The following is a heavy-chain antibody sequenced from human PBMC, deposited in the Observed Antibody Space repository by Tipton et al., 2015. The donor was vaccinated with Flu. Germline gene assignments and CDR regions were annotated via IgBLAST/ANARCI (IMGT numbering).Heavy chain of an antibody. D-gene: IGHD2-2*02. J-gene: IGHJ6*02. CDR1: GGSFSGYY. Sequence: LRLSCAVYGGSFSGYYWSWIRQPPGKGLEWIGEINHSGSTNYNPSLKSRVTISVDTSKNQFSLKLSSMTAADTAVYYCARDGARVVPAAIGFFYYYYGMDVWGQGTTVTVSS. CDR2: INHSGST. V-gene: IGHV4-34*01. CDR3: ARDGARVVPAAIGFFYYYYGMDV.